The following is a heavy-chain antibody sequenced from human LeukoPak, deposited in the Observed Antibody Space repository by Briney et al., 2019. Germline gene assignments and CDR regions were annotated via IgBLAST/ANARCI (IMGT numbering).Heavy chain of an antibody. CDR3: ARGRVRYYSGTPEPVDY. Sequence: PSETLSLTCTVSGGSISSSSYYWGWIRQPPGKGLEWIGSIYYSGSTYYNPSLKSRVTISVDTSKNQFSLKLSSVTAADTAVYYCARGRVRYYSGTPEPVDYWGQGTLVTVVS. CDR2: IYYSGST. V-gene: IGHV4-39*01. J-gene: IGHJ4*02. D-gene: IGHD3-10*01. CDR1: GGSISSSSYY.